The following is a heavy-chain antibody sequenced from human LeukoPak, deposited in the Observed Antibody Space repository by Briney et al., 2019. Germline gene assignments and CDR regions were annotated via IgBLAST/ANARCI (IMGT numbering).Heavy chain of an antibody. D-gene: IGHD2-21*01. CDR1: GVSINNDDYY. CDR2: IYYSGSA. Sequence: PSETLSLTCSVSGVSINNDDYYWTWVRQHPGKGLEWIGHIYYSGSAYYNPSLKSRVSMSVDTSETQFSLKLSSVTAADTAVYYCAEGAITFDYWGQGTLVTVSS. V-gene: IGHV4-31*03. J-gene: IGHJ4*02. CDR3: AEGAITFDY.